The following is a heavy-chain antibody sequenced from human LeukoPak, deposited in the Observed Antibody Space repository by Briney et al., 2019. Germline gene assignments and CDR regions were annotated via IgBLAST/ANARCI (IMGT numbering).Heavy chain of an antibody. J-gene: IGHJ6*02. CDR2: ISSSSSTI. CDR3: AKDYDISTGTGMDV. CDR1: GFTFSSYS. D-gene: IGHD3-9*01. V-gene: IGHV3-48*04. Sequence: GGSLRLSCAASGFTFSSYSMNWVRQAPGKGLEWVSYISSSSSTIYYADSVKGRFTISRDNAKNSLYLQMNSLRAEDTAVYYCAKDYDISTGTGMDVWGQGTTVTVSS.